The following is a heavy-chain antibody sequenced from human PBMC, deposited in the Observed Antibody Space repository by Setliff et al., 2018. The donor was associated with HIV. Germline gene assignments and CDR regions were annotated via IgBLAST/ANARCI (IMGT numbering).Heavy chain of an antibody. V-gene: IGHV4-34*01. CDR1: GGSFSDFS. Sequence: PSETLSLTCAVYGGSFSDFSWTWIRQPPGKGLEWIGEINHSGSTNYSPSLKSRVTISVDASRNQFSLRLSSVTAADTAVYYCAAWGPRYSYAPYFFDSWGQGTLVTAPQ. J-gene: IGHJ4*02. CDR3: AAWGPRYSYAPYFFDS. CDR2: INHSGST. D-gene: IGHD5-18*01.